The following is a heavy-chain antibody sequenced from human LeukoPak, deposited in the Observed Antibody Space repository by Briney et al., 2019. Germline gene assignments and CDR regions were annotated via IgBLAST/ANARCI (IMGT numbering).Heavy chain of an antibody. CDR2: IYTSGST. CDR1: GGSISSGSYY. D-gene: IGHD5-18*01. Sequence: PSETLSLTCTVSGGSISSGSYYWSWIRQPAGKGLEWIGRIYTSGSTNYNPSLKSRVTISVDTSKNQFSLKLSSVTAADTAVYYCARDRVDTAMVMEYYYYYMDVWGKGTTVTISS. J-gene: IGHJ6*03. CDR3: ARDRVDTAMVMEYYYYYMDV. V-gene: IGHV4-61*02.